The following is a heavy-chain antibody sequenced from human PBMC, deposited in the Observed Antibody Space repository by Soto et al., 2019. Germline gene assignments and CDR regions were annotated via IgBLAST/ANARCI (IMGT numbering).Heavy chain of an antibody. D-gene: IGHD4-17*01. J-gene: IGHJ6*02. CDR1: GGTFSSYA. V-gene: IGHV1-69*01. CDR2: IIPIFGTA. Sequence: SGGTFSSYAISWVRQAPGQGLEWMGGIIPIFGTANYAQKFQGRVTITADESTSTAYMELGSLRAEDMAVYYCARDSNYGDYANSKYYYYYGMDVWGQGTTVTVSS. CDR3: ARDSNYGDYANSKYYYYYGMDV.